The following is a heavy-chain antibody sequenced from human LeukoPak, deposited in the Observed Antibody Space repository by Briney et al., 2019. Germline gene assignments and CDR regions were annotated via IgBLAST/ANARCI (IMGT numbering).Heavy chain of an antibody. J-gene: IGHJ6*02. CDR3: ARDEGSALYGMDV. CDR1: GYTFTSYG. D-gene: IGHD1-26*01. V-gene: IGHV1-18*01. Sequence: ASVKVSCKASGYTFTSYGIGCVRQAPGQGLEWMGWISGYNGNTNYVQKFQGRVTMTTDTSTSTAYMELRSLRSDDTAVYYCARDEGSALYGMDVWGQGTTVTVSS. CDR2: ISGYNGNT.